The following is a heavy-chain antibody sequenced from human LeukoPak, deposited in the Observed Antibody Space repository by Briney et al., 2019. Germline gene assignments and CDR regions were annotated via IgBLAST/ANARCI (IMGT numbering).Heavy chain of an antibody. J-gene: IGHJ4*02. CDR1: GGSFSGYY. Sequence: SETLSLTCAVYGGSFSGYYWSWIRQPPGKGLEWIGSIYYSGSTYYNPSLKSRVTISVDTSKNQFSLKLSSVTAADTAVYYCARGVGYCSSTSCYYDYWGQGTLVTVSS. CDR2: IYYSGST. V-gene: IGHV4-34*01. D-gene: IGHD2-2*01. CDR3: ARGVGYCSSTSCYYDY.